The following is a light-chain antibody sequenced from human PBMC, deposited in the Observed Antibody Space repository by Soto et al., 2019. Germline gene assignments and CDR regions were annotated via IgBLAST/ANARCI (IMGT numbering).Light chain of an antibody. CDR3: QRYNSYPPT. J-gene: IGKJ1*01. Sequence: DIQMTQSPSTLSASVGDRVTITCRASPSISSWLAWYQQKPGKPPKLLIYDAYSLESGVPSGFSGSGSGTEFTLTITSLHTDDFATYYCQRYNSYPPTLGQVTRVEIK. V-gene: IGKV1-5*01. CDR1: PSISSW. CDR2: DAY.